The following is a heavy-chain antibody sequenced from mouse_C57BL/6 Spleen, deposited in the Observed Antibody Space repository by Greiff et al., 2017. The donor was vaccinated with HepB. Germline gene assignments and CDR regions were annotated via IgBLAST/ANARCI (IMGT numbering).Heavy chain of an antibody. D-gene: IGHD2-3*01. Sequence: DVQLQESGPALVKPSQTVSLTCTVTGYSITNGNHWWNWIRQVSGSKLEWIGYISSSGSTDSNPSLKSRISITRDTSKNQLFLQLNFVTTEDIAKYYCASYDGYYGAMDYWGQGTSVTVSS. J-gene: IGHJ4*01. CDR1: GYSITNGNHW. V-gene: IGHV3-4*01. CDR2: ISSSGST. CDR3: ASYDGYYGAMDY.